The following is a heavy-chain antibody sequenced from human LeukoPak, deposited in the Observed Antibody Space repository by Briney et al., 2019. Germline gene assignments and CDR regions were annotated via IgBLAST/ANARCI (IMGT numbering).Heavy chain of an antibody. CDR3: ARGSLGRGGGSFDY. D-gene: IGHD2-15*01. CDR2: ISSSSSII. J-gene: IGHJ4*02. CDR1: EFTYSIYS. V-gene: IGHV3-48*02. Sequence: GGSLRLSCAASEFTYSIYSMNWVRQAPGKGLEWVSYISSSSSIIYYADSVKGRFTISRDNAKNSLYLQMNSLRDEDTAVYYCARGSLGRGGGSFDYWGQGTLVTVSS.